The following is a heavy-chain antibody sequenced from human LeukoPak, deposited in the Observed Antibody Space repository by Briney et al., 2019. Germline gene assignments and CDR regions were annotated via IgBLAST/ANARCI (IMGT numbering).Heavy chain of an antibody. D-gene: IGHD5-18*01. Sequence: GESLKISCKGSGYSFTTYWIGWVRQMPGKGLEWMGIIYPGDSDTRYSPPFQGQVTISADKSISTAYLQWGSLKASDTAMYYCARALYSYGKSHLHYWGQGTLVTVSS. J-gene: IGHJ4*02. CDR3: ARALYSYGKSHLHY. V-gene: IGHV5-51*01. CDR2: IYPGDSDT. CDR1: GYSFTTYW.